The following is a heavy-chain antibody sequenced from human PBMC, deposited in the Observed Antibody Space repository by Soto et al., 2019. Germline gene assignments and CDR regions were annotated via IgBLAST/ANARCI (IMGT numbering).Heavy chain of an antibody. CDR3: AKNDDFWSWGMDV. CDR1: GFTFSSYA. D-gene: IGHD3-3*01. CDR2: ISSSGDGT. J-gene: IGHJ6*02. Sequence: LXISCAASGFTFSSYAMTWFRQAPGKGLEWVSIISSSGDGTYYAGSVKGRFTISRDNSRNTLILQMHSLRADDTAVYYCAKNDDFWSWGMDVWRQGTSVTVSS. V-gene: IGHV3-23*01.